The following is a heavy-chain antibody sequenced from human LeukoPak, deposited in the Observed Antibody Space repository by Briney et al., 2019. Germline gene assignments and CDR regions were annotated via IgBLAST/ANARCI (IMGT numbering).Heavy chain of an antibody. CDR1: GYTFTSYG. J-gene: IGHJ4*02. CDR2: ISAYNGNT. V-gene: IGHV1-18*01. CDR3: AREGYYDSSGYPLGIMDDY. D-gene: IGHD3-22*01. Sequence: GASVKVSCKASGYTFTSYGISWVRQAPGQGLEWMGWISAYNGNTNYAQKLQGRVTMTTDTSTSTAYMELRSLRSDDTAVYYCAREGYYDSSGYPLGIMDDYWGQGTLVTVSS.